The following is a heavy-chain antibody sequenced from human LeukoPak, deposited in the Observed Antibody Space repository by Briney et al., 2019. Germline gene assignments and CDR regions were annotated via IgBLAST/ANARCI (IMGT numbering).Heavy chain of an antibody. Sequence: ASVKVSCKASGGTFSSYAISWVRQAPGQGLEWMGGIIPIFGTANYAQKLQGRVTITADESTSTAYMELSSLRSEDTAVYYCARAGCSGGSCYATNWYFDLWGRGTLVTVSS. V-gene: IGHV1-69*13. D-gene: IGHD2-15*01. J-gene: IGHJ2*01. CDR2: IIPIFGTA. CDR1: GGTFSSYA. CDR3: ARAGCSGGSCYATNWYFDL.